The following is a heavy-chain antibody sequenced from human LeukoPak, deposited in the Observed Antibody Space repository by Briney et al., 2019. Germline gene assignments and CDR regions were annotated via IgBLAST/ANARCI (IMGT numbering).Heavy chain of an antibody. CDR3: AGGVVVITTSGFNYYYGMDV. Sequence: SETLSLTCTVSGGSISSSSYYWGWIRQPPGKGLEWIGSSYYSGSTYYNPSLKSRVTISVDTSKNQFSLKLSSVTAADTAVYYCAGGVVVITTSGFNYYYGMDVWGQGTTVTVSS. CDR2: SYYSGST. D-gene: IGHD3-22*01. CDR1: GGSISSSSYY. J-gene: IGHJ6*02. V-gene: IGHV4-39*01.